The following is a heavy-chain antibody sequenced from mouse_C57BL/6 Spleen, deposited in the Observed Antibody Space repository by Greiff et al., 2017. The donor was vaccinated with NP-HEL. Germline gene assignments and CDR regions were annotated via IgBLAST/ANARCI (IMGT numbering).Heavy chain of an antibody. D-gene: IGHD2-1*01. J-gene: IGHJ4*01. Sequence: QVQLQQSGPELVKPGASVKISCKASGYAFSSSWMNWVKQRPGKGLEWIGRIYPGDGDTNYNGKFKGKATLTADNSSSTAYMQLSSLTSEDSAVDFCAWGGGNYGGGAMDYWGQGTSVTVSS. V-gene: IGHV1-82*01. CDR2: IYPGDGDT. CDR1: GYAFSSSW. CDR3: AWGGGNYGGGAMDY.